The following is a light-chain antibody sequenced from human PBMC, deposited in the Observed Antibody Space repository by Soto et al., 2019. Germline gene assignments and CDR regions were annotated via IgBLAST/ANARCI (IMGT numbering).Light chain of an antibody. V-gene: IGLV2-23*02. J-gene: IGLJ2*01. CDR1: SSDVGSYNL. Sequence: QSALTQPASVSGSPGQSITISCTGISSDVGSYNLVSWYQQHPGKAPKLMIYEVSKRPSGVSNRFSGSKSGNTASLTISGLQAEDEADYYCCSYAGSSTLDVVFGGGTKVTVL. CDR3: CSYAGSSTLDVV. CDR2: EVS.